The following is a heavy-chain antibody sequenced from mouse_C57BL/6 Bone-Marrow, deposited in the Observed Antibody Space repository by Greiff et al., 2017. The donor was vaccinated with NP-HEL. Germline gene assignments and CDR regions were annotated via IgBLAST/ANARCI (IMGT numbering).Heavy chain of an antibody. J-gene: IGHJ2*01. V-gene: IGHV1-75*01. CDR1: GYTFTDYY. CDR2: IFPGSGST. CDR3: AREGRNSGDFDY. Sequence: QVQLKESGPELVKPGASVKISCKASGYTFTDYYINWVKQRPGQGLEWIGWIFPGSGSTYYNEKFKGKATLTVDKSSSTAYMLLSSLTSEDSAVYFCAREGRNSGDFDYWGQGTTLTVSS.